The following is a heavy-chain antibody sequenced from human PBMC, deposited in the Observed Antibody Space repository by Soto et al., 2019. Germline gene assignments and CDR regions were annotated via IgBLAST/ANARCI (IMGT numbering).Heavy chain of an antibody. D-gene: IGHD2-21*01. Sequence: AGSLRLSGAAYGFTFSSYWRTWVRQAPGKGLEWVADIKEGGSEKHYVDSVKGRFTISRDNAKNSLYLQMNSLRVHDHAGYFCSGDVVVGIKALNYWGQGALVTVSS. CDR2: IKEGGSEK. CDR1: GFTFSSYW. V-gene: IGHV3-7*01. CDR3: SGDVVVGIKALNY. J-gene: IGHJ4*02.